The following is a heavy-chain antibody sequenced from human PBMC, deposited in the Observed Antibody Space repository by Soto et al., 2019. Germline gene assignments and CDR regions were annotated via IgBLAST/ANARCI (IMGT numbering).Heavy chain of an antibody. CDR1: GYTFTSYG. D-gene: IGHD2-2*01. J-gene: IGHJ4*02. V-gene: IGHV1-18*01. Sequence: QVQLVQSGAEMKKPGASVKVSCKASGYTFTSYGISWVRQAPGQGLEWMGWISAYNGNTNYAQKLQGRVTMTTDTSTSTAYMELRSLRSDDTAVYYCARDCRYCSSTRQNPIDYWGQGTLVTVSS. CDR2: ISAYNGNT. CDR3: ARDCRYCSSTRQNPIDY.